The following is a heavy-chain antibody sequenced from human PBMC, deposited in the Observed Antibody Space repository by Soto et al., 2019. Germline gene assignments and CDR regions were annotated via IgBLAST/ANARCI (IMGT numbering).Heavy chain of an antibody. V-gene: IGHV3-33*01. CDR1: GFTFRNHG. Sequence: QVQLVESGGGEVQPGRSLRLSCAASGFTFRNHGMHWVRLAPGKGLEWVAVIWYDGSEKYYADSVKGRFTISRDNSKNISYLQMNGLRGEDTAGYCCARDLGWPAARCDPWGQGARVTVSA. J-gene: IGHJ5*02. CDR2: IWYDGSEK. CDR3: ARDLGWPAARCDP. D-gene: IGHD2-2*01.